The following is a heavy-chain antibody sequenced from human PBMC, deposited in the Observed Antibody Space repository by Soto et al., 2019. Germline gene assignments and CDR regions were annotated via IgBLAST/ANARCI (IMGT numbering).Heavy chain of an antibody. CDR2: ISWNSGSI. D-gene: IGHD6-19*01. CDR3: AKDRGIAVAGTGSAFDI. CDR1: GFTFDDYA. J-gene: IGHJ3*02. Sequence: GGSLRLSCAASGFTFDDYAMHWVRQAPGKGLEWVSGISWNSGSIGYADSVKGRFTISRDNAKNSLYLQMNSLRAEDTALYYCAKDRGIAVAGTGSAFDIWGQGTMVTVSS. V-gene: IGHV3-9*01.